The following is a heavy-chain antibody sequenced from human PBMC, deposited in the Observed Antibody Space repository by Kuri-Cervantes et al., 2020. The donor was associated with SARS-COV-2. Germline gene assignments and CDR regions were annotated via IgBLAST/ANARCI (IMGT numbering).Heavy chain of an antibody. CDR2: ISYDGTNK. CDR3: ARVWRGELYYYYGMDV. D-gene: IGHD3-3*01. V-gene: IGHV3-30-3*01. Sequence: GESLKISCAASGFTFSSYAMHWVRQAPGKGLEWVAVISYDGTNKYYADSVKGRFTISRDNSKNTLYLQMNSLRAEDTAVYNCARVWRGELYYYYGMDVWGQGTTVTVSS. J-gene: IGHJ6*02. CDR1: GFTFSSYA.